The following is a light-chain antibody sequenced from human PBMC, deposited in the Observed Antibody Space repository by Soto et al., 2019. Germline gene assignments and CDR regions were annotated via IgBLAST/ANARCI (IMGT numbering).Light chain of an antibody. V-gene: IGLV2-11*01. CDR2: DVS. CDR3: CSYAGGYTHAV. J-gene: IGLJ2*01. CDR1: SSDVGIYNY. Sequence: QSALTQPRSVSGPPGQSVSISCSGTSSDVGIYNYVSWYQQHPGKAPKLMIYDVSKRPSGVPDRFSGSKSGNTASLTISGLQAEDEADYYCCSYAGGYTHAVFGGGTKLTVL.